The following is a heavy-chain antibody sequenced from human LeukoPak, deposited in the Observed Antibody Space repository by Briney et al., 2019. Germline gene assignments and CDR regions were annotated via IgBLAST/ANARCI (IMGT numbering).Heavy chain of an antibody. CDR1: GGSVSRSSSY. V-gene: IGHV4-39*01. J-gene: IGHJ4*02. CDR2: IYYSGST. CDR3: ARYEGQWLALDY. D-gene: IGHD6-19*01. Sequence: SDTLSLTCTVSGGSVSRSSSYWARIRQPPGKGLEWIGTIYYSGSTYYNPSLKSRVTISVDTSKTQFSLRVNSVTAADTAMYYCARYEGQWLALDYWGQGTLVTVSS.